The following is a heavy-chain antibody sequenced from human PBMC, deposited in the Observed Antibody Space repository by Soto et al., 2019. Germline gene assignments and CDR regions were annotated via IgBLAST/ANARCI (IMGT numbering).Heavy chain of an antibody. J-gene: IGHJ3*02. V-gene: IGHV1-3*01. Sequence: QVQLVQSGTEVKMPGASVKVSCKASGYTFAHYALHWVRQAPGQRLEWMGWINAGDGNTKYSQKFQGRFTITRDTSATTAYMELSSLRSEDTAVYYCARARSPFDGSPRFGHDEAFDIWGQGTMVTVSS. D-gene: IGHD2-15*01. CDR1: GYTFAHYA. CDR2: INAGDGNT. CDR3: ARARSPFDGSPRFGHDEAFDI.